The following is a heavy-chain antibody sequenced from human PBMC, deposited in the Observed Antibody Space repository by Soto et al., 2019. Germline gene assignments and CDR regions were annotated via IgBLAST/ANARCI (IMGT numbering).Heavy chain of an antibody. V-gene: IGHV3-9*01. Sequence: EVQLVESGGGLVQPGRFLRLSCAASGFSFDDYAMHWVRQAPGKGLEWVSGISWNSGSIGYADSVKGRFTISRDNAKNSLYLQMNSLRAEDTALYYCAKDITMVRGFIISSIFDYWGQGTLVTVSS. J-gene: IGHJ4*02. CDR2: ISWNSGSI. CDR1: GFSFDDYA. D-gene: IGHD3-10*01. CDR3: AKDITMVRGFIISSIFDY.